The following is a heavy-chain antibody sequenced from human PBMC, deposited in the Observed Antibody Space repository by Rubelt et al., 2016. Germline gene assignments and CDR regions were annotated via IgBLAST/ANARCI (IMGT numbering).Heavy chain of an antibody. V-gene: IGHV3-9*01. CDR3: AKDAGYGSSWYWGYYGMDV. D-gene: IGHD6-13*01. J-gene: IGHJ6*02. Sequence: GGGLVQPGRSLRLSCAASGLTFDDYAMHWVRQAPGKGLEWVSGISWNSGSIGYADSVKGRFTISRDNAKNSLYLQRNSLRAEDRALYYCAKDAGYGSSWYWGYYGMDVWGQGTTVTGSS. CDR1: GLTFDDYA. CDR2: ISWNSGSI.